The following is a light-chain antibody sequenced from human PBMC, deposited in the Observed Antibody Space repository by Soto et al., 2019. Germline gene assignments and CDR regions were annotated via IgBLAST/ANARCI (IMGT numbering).Light chain of an antibody. CDR3: QQYDNLPVT. V-gene: IGKV1-33*01. Sequence: DIQMTQSPSSLSASVGDRVTITCQASHDIINYLNWFHQKPGEAPKLLIFDAFKLETGGPSRFSGSGSGTDFTLTISSLQPEDIATYYCQQYDNLPVTFGGGTKVEIK. J-gene: IGKJ4*01. CDR2: DAF. CDR1: HDIINY.